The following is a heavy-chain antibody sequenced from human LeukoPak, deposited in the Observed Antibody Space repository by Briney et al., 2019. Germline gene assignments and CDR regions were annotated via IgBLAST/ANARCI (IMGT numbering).Heavy chain of an antibody. CDR3: ARWYCSNTNCFYDY. D-gene: IGHD2-2*01. CDR1: GFLFKLFA. Sequence: GGSLRLSCVGSGFLFKLFAVGWVRQAPGKGLEWVSVIGGTNEETDYADSVRGHFTISRDNSKNTLYLQMNSLRAEDTAVYYCARWYCSNTNCFYDYWGQGTLVTVSS. CDR2: IGGTNEET. J-gene: IGHJ4*02. V-gene: IGHV3-23*01.